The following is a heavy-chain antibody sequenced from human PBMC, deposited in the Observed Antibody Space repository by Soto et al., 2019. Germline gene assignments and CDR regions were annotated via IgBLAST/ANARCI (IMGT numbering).Heavy chain of an antibody. D-gene: IGHD4-17*01. V-gene: IGHV4-59*01. CDR1: GGSISSYY. CDR3: ASYDYGFFDY. Sequence: SGTRCITCTVSGGSISSYYWSWIRQPPGKGLEWIGYIYYSGSTNYNPSLKSRVTISVDTSKNQFSLKLSSVTAADTAVYYCASYDYGFFDYWGQGTLVTVSS. CDR2: IYYSGST. J-gene: IGHJ4*02.